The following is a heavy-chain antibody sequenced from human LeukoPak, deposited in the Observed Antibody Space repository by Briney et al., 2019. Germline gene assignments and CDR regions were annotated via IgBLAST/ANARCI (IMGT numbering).Heavy chain of an antibody. D-gene: IGHD5-18*01. CDR1: GGSISSSSYY. CDR3: ARHQLGKLDTAMVGYFDY. V-gene: IGHV4-39*07. J-gene: IGHJ4*02. Sequence: SETLSLTCTVSGGSISSSSYYWGWIRQPPGKGLEWIGSIYYSGSTYYNPSLKSRVTISVDTSKNQFSLKLSSVTAADTAVYYCARHQLGKLDTAMVGYFDYWGQGTLVTVSS. CDR2: IYYSGST.